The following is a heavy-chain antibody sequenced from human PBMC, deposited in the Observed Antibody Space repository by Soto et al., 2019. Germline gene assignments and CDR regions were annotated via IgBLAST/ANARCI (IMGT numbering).Heavy chain of an antibody. CDR3: AFPPRLGYYYYYYYMDV. Sequence: SGPTLVNPTQTLTLTCTFSGFSLSTSGVGVGWIRQPPGKALEWLALIYWDDDKRYSPSLKSRLTITKDTSKNQVVLTMTNMEPVNTAIYFFAFPPRLGYYYYYYYMDVGGKGTRVTVPS. CDR1: GFSLSTSGVG. V-gene: IGHV2-5*02. D-gene: IGHD2-15*01. CDR2: IYWDDDK. J-gene: IGHJ6*03.